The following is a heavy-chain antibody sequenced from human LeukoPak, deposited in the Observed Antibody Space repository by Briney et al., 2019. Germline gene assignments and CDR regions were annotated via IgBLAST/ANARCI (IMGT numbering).Heavy chain of an antibody. V-gene: IGHV4-59*08. CDR2: IYHSGST. CDR1: GGSISSYY. D-gene: IGHD3-22*01. J-gene: IGHJ4*02. CDR3: ARHSSGYYFDY. Sequence: SETLSLTCTVSGGSISSYYWSWIRQPPGKGLEWIGSIYHSGSTYYNPSLKSRVTISVDTSKNQFSLKLSSVTAADTAVYYCARHSSGYYFDYWGQGTLVTVSS.